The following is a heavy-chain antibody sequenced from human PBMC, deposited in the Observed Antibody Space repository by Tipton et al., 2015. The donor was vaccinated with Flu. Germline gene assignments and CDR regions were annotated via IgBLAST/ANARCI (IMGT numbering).Heavy chain of an antibody. CDR3: ATVRWTPTWTLSGFAS. CDR1: SGSISSFY. D-gene: IGHD5-24*01. CDR2: ISYSGST. J-gene: IGHJ4*02. Sequence: TLSLTCTVSSGSISSFYWSWIRQPPGKGLEWIGYISYSGSTNYNPSLKSRVTISLDTSKNHFSLKLSSVTAADTAMYYCATVRWTPTWTLSGFASWGQGTLVTVSA. V-gene: IGHV4-59*01.